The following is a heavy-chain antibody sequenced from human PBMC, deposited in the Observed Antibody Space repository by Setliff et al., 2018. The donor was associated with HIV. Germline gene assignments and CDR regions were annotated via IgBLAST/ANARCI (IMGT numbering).Heavy chain of an antibody. CDR2: IYHTGST. CDR3: ARSIVPVASGYYYFEY. V-gene: IGHV4-39*01. D-gene: IGHD3-3*01. J-gene: IGHJ4*02. Sequence: PSETLSLTCTVSGGSINSPSYYWGSIRQPPGNGLEWIGSIYHTGSTYYKPSLKSRVTISVDTSKNQFSRRLSSVAAGDTAVYYCARSIVPVASGYYYFEYWGQGTLVTVSS. CDR1: GGSINSPSYY.